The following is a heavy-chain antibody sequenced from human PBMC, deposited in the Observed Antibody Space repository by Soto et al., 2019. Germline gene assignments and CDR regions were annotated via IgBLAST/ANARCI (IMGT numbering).Heavy chain of an antibody. CDR2: ISYDGRNK. Sequence: GGSLRLSCAASGLTFSSYVMHWVRQAPGRGLEWVAGISYDGRNKYYVDSVKGRFTISRDNSKNTLDLQMNSLRVEDTAVFYCAQDTYYHDTSGYYTFDYWGQGALVTAPQ. J-gene: IGHJ4*02. CDR3: AQDTYYHDTSGYYTFDY. CDR1: GLTFSSYV. D-gene: IGHD3-22*01. V-gene: IGHV3-30*18.